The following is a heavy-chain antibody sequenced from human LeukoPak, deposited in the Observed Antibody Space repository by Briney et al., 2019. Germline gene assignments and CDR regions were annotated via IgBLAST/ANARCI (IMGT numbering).Heavy chain of an antibody. D-gene: IGHD3-22*01. CDR1: GGSFSSSSYS. CDR3: ARDPSTTEYYDSSGYPDY. V-gene: IGHV4-39*07. Sequence: KPSETLSLTCTVSGGSFSSSSYSWGWIRQPPGRGLEWIGSIYYGGSTYYNPSLKSRVTISVDTSKNQFSLKLSSVTAADTAVYYCARDPSTTEYYDSSGYPDYWGQGTLVTVSS. J-gene: IGHJ4*02. CDR2: IYYGGST.